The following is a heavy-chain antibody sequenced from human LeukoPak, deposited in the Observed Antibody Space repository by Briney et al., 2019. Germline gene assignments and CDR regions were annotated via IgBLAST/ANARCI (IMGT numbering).Heavy chain of an antibody. V-gene: IGHV3-21*01. J-gene: IGHJ6*02. CDR1: GFSFSRYD. Sequence: GGSLRLSCAPSGFSFSRYDMIWVRQAPAKGLEWVSSICSRRDYIFYADSVKGRFTISRDSAKNSLNLQMNTLRAEDTAVYCCARVSGGMDVWGQGTTVTVSS. D-gene: IGHD2/OR15-2a*01. CDR2: ICSRRDYI. CDR3: ARVSGGMDV.